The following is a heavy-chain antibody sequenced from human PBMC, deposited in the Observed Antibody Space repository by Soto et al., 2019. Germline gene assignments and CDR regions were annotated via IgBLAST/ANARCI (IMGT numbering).Heavy chain of an antibody. CDR3: ARGYYDYVWGSPRGYNWFDP. CDR1: GYSFTSYW. CDR2: IYPGDSDT. J-gene: IGHJ5*02. D-gene: IGHD3-16*01. V-gene: IGHV5-51*01. Sequence: GESLKISCKGSGYSFTSYWIGWVRQMPGKGLEWMGIIYPGDSDTRYSPSFQGQVTIPADKSISTAYLQWSSLKASDTAMYYCARGYYDYVWGSPRGYNWFDPWGQGTLVTVSS.